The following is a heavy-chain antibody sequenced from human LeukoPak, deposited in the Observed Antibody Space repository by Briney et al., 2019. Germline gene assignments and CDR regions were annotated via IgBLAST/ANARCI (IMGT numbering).Heavy chain of an antibody. D-gene: IGHD2-15*01. CDR1: GYTLTELS. CDR3: PTSVVAAPRVHFDY. J-gene: IGHJ4*02. V-gene: IGHV1-24*01. CDR2: FDPEDGET. Sequence: ASVKVSCKVSGYTLTELSMHWVRQAPGNGLGWVGGFDPEDGETIYAQTFQGRVTMTEDTSTDTAYMVLSSLRSDDTAVYYCPTSVVAAPRVHFDYWGQGTLVTVSS.